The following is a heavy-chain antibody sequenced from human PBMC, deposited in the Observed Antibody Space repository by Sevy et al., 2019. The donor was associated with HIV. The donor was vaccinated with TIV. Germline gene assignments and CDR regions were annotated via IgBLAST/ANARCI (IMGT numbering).Heavy chain of an antibody. CDR1: GFTFSNAW. Sequence: GSLRLSCVVSGFTFSNAWMYWVRQAPGKGLEWVGRIKSKTDGGTTDYIAPVRSRFVISRDDRRDTVYLQMNSLKTEDTAVYYCNTDLAYGDYWKGYWGQGTLVTVSS. D-gene: IGHD4-17*01. J-gene: IGHJ4*02. V-gene: IGHV3-15*01. CDR3: NTDLAYGDYWKGY. CDR2: IKSKTDGGTT.